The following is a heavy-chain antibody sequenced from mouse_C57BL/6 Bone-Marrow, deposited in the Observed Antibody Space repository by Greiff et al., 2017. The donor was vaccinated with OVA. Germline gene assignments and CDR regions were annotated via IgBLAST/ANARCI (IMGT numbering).Heavy chain of an antibody. D-gene: IGHD3-2*02. CDR3: ARDSSGYLDY. CDR1: GYTFTSYW. CDR2: IYPSDSET. V-gene: IGHV1-61*01. Sequence: QVQLQQPGAELVRPGSSVKLSCKASGYTFTSYWMDWVKQRPGQGLEWIGNIYPSDSETHYNQKFKDKATLTVDKSSSTAYMQLSSLTSEDSAVYYCARDSSGYLDYWGQGTTLTGSS. J-gene: IGHJ2*01.